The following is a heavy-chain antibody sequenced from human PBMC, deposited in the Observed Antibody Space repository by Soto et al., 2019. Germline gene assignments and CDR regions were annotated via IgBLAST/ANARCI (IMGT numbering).Heavy chain of an antibody. V-gene: IGHV3-30*03. CDR3: ARDGPHISICGYEDY. CDR1: GFTFSSYV. CDR2: ISYDGNNK. J-gene: IGHJ4*02. Sequence: GGALRLSCAASGFTFSSYVMHLGRQAPGKGLEWVAHISYDGNNKYYADSVKGRFTISRDNFKNTLYLQMSSLRADDTAVYYCARDGPHISICGYEDYWGQGNLVTVSS. D-gene: IGHD3-3*01.